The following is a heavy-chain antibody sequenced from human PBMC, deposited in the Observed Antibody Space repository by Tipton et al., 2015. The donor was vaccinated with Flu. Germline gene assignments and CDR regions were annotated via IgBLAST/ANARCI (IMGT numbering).Heavy chain of an antibody. D-gene: IGHD3-22*01. CDR2: INHSGST. J-gene: IGHJ4*02. V-gene: IGHV4-34*01. CDR3: ARVSPRRVTAIVVVMLPEGYFDY. CDR1: GGSFSGYS. Sequence: TLSLTCSVSGGSFSGYSWTWIRQPPGKGLEWIGEINHSGSTHYNSSLKSRVTMSVDSPKNQFSLHLSSVTAADTAVYYCARVSPRRVTAIVVVMLPEGYFDYWGQGTLAIVSS.